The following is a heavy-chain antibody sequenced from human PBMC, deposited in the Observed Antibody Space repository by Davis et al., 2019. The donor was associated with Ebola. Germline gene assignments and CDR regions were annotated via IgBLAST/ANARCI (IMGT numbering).Heavy chain of an antibody. J-gene: IGHJ4*02. V-gene: IGHV1-69*04. CDR3: VRESNYYDSSGYYHFDY. CDR1: GGTFSSYA. CDR2: IVSIFGIV. Sequence: SVKVSCKASGGTFSSYAISWVRQAPGQGLEWMGRIVSIFGIVNYAQKFQGRVTMTADKSTSTAYMELSSLRSEDTAVYYCVRESNYYDSSGYYHFDYWGQGTLVTVSS. D-gene: IGHD3-22*01.